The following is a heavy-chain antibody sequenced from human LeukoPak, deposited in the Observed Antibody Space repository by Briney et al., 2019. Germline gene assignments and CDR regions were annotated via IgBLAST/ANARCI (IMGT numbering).Heavy chain of an antibody. Sequence: GGSLRLSCAASGFTFSDYYMSWIRQAPGKGLEWVSYISSSSSYTNYADSVKGRFTICRDNAKNSLYLQMNSLRAEDTAVYYCARSLGSGWYVDYWGQGTLVTVSS. CDR2: ISSSSSYT. D-gene: IGHD6-19*01. CDR1: GFTFSDYY. V-gene: IGHV3-11*06. J-gene: IGHJ4*02. CDR3: ARSLGSGWYVDY.